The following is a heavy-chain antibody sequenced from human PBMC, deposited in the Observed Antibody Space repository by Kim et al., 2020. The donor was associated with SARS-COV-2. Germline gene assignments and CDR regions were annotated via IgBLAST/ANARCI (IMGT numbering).Heavy chain of an antibody. CDR1: GFTFSSYG. Sequence: GGSLRLSCAASGFTFSSYGMHWVRQAPGKVLEWVAVISYDGSNKYYADSVKGRFTISRDNSKNTLYLQMNSLRAEDTAVYYCAKEWHDAFDIWGQGTMVTVSS. J-gene: IGHJ3*02. CDR2: ISYDGSNK. V-gene: IGHV3-30*18. CDR3: AKEWHDAFDI.